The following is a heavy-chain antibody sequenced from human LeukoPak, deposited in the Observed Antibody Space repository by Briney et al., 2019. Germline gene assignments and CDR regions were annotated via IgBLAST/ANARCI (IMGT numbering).Heavy chain of an antibody. CDR1: GGTFTIYA. CDR3: ARGSPYDSSGYLKFDP. J-gene: IGHJ5*02. Sequence: SVNVSSTASGGTFTIYAISWVRQAPGQGLEWMGGIIPIFGTANYAQKFQGRVTITADESTSTAYMELSSLRSEDTAVYYCARGSPYDSSGYLKFDPWGQGTLVTVSS. D-gene: IGHD3-22*01. V-gene: IGHV1-69*13. CDR2: IIPIFGTA.